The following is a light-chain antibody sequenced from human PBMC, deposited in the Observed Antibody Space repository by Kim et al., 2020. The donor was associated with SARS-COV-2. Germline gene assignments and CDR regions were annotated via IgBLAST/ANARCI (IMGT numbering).Light chain of an antibody. J-gene: IGLJ1*01. CDR1: KLGDKY. CDR2: QDN. Sequence: SYELTQPPSMSVSPGQTASITCSGDKLGDKYAYWYQQKPGQSPVLVIYQDNKRPSGIPERFSGSNSGNTATLTISGTQAMDEADYYCQAWDSSTEVFGTG. V-gene: IGLV3-1*01. CDR3: QAWDSSTEV.